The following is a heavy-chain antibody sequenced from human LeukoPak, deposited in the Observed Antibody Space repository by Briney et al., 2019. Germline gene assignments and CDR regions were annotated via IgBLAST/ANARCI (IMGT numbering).Heavy chain of an antibody. V-gene: IGHV4-39*07. J-gene: IGHJ5*02. CDR2: IYYSGNT. Sequence: SETLSLTCTVSGGSISSSTYYWGWIRQPPGKGLEWIGTIYYSGNTYHNPSLKSRVTISVDTSKNQFSLKLSSVTAADTAVYYCARAGQQLVRDWFDPWGQGTLVTVSS. CDR3: ARAGQQLVRDWFDP. D-gene: IGHD6-13*01. CDR1: GGSISSSTYY.